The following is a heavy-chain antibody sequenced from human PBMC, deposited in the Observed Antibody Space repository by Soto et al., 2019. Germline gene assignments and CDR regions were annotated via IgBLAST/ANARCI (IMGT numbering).Heavy chain of an antibody. Sequence: SVKVSCKASGGTFSSYTISWVRQAPGQGLEWMGRIIPILGIANYAQKFQGRVTITADKSTSTAYMELSSLRSEDTAVYYCARHNDVPYYHDSSGYEYFQHWGQGTLVTVSS. CDR1: GGTFSSYT. CDR2: IIPILGIA. CDR3: ARHNDVPYYHDSSGYEYFQH. J-gene: IGHJ1*01. D-gene: IGHD3-22*01. V-gene: IGHV1-69*02.